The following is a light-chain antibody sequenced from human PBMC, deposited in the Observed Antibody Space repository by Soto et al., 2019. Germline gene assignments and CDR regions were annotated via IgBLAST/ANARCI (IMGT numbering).Light chain of an antibody. J-gene: IGKJ2*01. Sequence: IVMTQSPDSLAVSLGERATINCKSSQSVLYSSNNKNYLAWYQQKPGQSPKFLIYWASTRESGVPDRFSGSGSGTDFTLTISSLQSEDVAVYYCQQYYTFGQGTKLEIK. CDR3: QQYYT. CDR1: QSVLYSSNNKNY. V-gene: IGKV4-1*01. CDR2: WAS.